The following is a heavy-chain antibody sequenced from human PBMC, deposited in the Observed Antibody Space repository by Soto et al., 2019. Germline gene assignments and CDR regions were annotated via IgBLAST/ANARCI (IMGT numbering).Heavy chain of an antibody. D-gene: IGHD3-16*01. V-gene: IGHV2-5*02. Sequence: SGPTLVKPTQTLTLTCTFSGFSLSTSGVGVGWIRQPPGKALEWLALIYWDDDKRYSPSLKSRLTITKDTSKNQVGLTTTNMDPVDTATYYCAHSKVGTGPGLRYYYYYMDVWGKGTTVTVSS. CDR1: GFSLSTSGVG. CDR2: IYWDDDK. J-gene: IGHJ6*03. CDR3: AHSKVGTGPGLRYYYYYMDV.